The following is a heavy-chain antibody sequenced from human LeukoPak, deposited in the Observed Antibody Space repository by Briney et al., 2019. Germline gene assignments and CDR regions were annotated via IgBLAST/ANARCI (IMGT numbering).Heavy chain of an antibody. D-gene: IGHD3-3*01. CDR2: ISGSGGST. Sequence: PGGSLRLSCAASGFTVSSNYMSWVRQAPGKGLKWVSAISGSGGSTYYADSVKGRFTISRDNSKNTLYLQMNSLRAEDTAVYYCAKDHILPDYDFWSGYQKYWGQGTLVTVSS. J-gene: IGHJ4*02. CDR3: AKDHILPDYDFWSGYQKY. CDR1: GFTVSSNY. V-gene: IGHV3-23*01.